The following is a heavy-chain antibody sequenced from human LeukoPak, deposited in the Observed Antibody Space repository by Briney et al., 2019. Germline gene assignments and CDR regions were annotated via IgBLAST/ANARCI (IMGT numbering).Heavy chain of an antibody. CDR2: IFYSGST. V-gene: IGHV4-39*07. J-gene: IGHJ3*02. CDR3: AKSNGYGLADI. D-gene: IGHD6-13*01. CDR1: GGSISTSNYY. Sequence: SETLSLTCTVSGGSISTSNYYWGWIRQPPGKGLEWIGNIFYSGSTYYSPSVKSRVTISLDTSRNQFSLKLNSVTAADTAVYYCAKSNGYGLADIWGQGTMVTVSS.